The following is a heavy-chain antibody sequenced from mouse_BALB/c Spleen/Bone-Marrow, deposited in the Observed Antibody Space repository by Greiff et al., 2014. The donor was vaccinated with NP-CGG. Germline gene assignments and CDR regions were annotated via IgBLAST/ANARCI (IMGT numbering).Heavy chain of an antibody. CDR1: GYTFTDYA. V-gene: IGHV1-67*01. D-gene: IGHD1-1*01. J-gene: IGHJ4*01. CDR2: ISTYSGNT. CDR3: ARGSNPYYYAMDY. Sequence: QVQLQQPGPELVRPGVSVKISCRGSGYTFTDYAMHWVKQSHAKSLEWIGVISTYSGNTNYNQKFKGKATMTVDKSSSTAYMELARLTSEDPAIYYCARGSNPYYYAMDYWGQGTSVTVSS.